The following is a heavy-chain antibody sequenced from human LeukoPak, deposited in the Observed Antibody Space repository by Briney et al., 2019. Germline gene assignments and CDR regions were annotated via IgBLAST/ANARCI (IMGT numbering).Heavy chain of an antibody. D-gene: IGHD3-10*01. CDR3: ARHLSITMVRGVITP. Sequence: SETLSLTCTVSGGSISSSSYYWGWIRQPPGKGLEWIGSIYYSGSTYYNPSLKSRVTISVDTSKNQFSLKLSSATAADTAVYYCARHLSITMVRGVITPWGQGTLVTVSS. J-gene: IGHJ5*02. CDR2: IYYSGST. CDR1: GGSISSSSYY. V-gene: IGHV4-39*01.